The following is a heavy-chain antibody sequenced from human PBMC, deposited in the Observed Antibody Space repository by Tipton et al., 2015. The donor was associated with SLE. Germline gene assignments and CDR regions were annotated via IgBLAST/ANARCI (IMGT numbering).Heavy chain of an antibody. D-gene: IGHD2-21*01. Sequence: TLSLTCTVSGASVNTYCWNWIRQSPGKGLEWIGCVCNSGSNSGSTDYNPSLRSRGTISVDASMNQFSLRLNSVTAADTAVYYCARDSERIDWSSEGNYYYSYVDVWGTGTTVTVSS. CDR3: ARDSERIDWSSEGNYYYSYVDV. V-gene: IGHV4-4*08. CDR1: GASVNTYC. J-gene: IGHJ6*03. CDR2: VCNSGSN.